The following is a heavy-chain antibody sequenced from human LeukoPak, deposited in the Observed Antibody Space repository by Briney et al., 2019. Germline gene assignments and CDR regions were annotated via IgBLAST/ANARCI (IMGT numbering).Heavy chain of an antibody. D-gene: IGHD6-13*01. Sequence: GGSLRLSCATSGFTFDDYGMTWVRQAPGKGLEWVSGISWNGGSSGYADSVKGRFTISRDNSKNTLYLQMNSLRAEDTAVYYCAKDYSSSWYGYFQHWGQGTLVTVSS. CDR2: ISWNGGSS. J-gene: IGHJ1*01. CDR1: GFTFDDYG. V-gene: IGHV3-20*04. CDR3: AKDYSSSWYGYFQH.